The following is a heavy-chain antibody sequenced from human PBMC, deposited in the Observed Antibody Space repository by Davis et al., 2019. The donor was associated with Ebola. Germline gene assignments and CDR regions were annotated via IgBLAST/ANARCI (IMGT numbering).Heavy chain of an antibody. D-gene: IGHD4-17*01. V-gene: IGHV4-59*08. CDR3: ARFERDYGDYYFDY. Sequence: SETLSLTCTVSGGSISGYYWSWIRQPPGKGLEFIGYIYYSGRTNYNPSVKSRVTMSVDTSKNQFSLKLSSVTAADTAVYYCARFERDYGDYYFDYWGQGTLVTVSS. J-gene: IGHJ4*02. CDR2: IYYSGRT. CDR1: GGSISGYY.